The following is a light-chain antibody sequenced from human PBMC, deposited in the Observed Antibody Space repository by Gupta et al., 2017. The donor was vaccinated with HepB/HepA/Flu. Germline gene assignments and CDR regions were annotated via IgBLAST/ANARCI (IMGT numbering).Light chain of an antibody. Sequence: DIQMTQSPSSLSASVGDRVTITCRASQRISSYLNWYQQKPGKAPKLLIYAASSLQSGVPSRFSGSGSGTDFTLTISRLQPEDFATYYCQQSHSTPFTFGHGTNVDIK. J-gene: IGKJ3*01. CDR2: AAS. CDR3: QQSHSTPFT. V-gene: IGKV1-39*01. CDR1: QRISSY.